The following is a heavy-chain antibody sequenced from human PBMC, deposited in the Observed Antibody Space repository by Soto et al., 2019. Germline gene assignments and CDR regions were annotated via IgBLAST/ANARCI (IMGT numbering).Heavy chain of an antibody. CDR3: TTNGIKTYTSLSSY. CDR2: IKSKSDGGTT. Sequence: GGSLRLSCVVSGFTFSNAWMNWVRQAPGKGLEWVGRIKSKSDGGTTDYAAPVKGRFTISRDDSKNTLYLQMDSLKTEDTAVYYCTTNGIKTYTSLSSYWGQGTLVTVSS. V-gene: IGHV3-15*07. J-gene: IGHJ4*02. D-gene: IGHD6-6*01. CDR1: GFTFSNAW.